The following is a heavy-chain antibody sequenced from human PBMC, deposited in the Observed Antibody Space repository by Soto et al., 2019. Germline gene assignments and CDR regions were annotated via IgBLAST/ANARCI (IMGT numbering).Heavy chain of an antibody. CDR2: ISGNTGKT. CDR3: ARDRIEAAGTPRFNYYYGMDV. V-gene: IGHV1-18*04. Sequence: ASVKVSCKASGYTFTSYGISWGRHAPGQGLEWMGWISGNTGKTNYAQKLQGRVSITTDTSTSTAYMELRSLRSDDTAVYYCARDRIEAAGTPRFNYYYGMDVWGQGTTVTVSS. D-gene: IGHD6-13*01. CDR1: GYTFTSYG. J-gene: IGHJ6*02.